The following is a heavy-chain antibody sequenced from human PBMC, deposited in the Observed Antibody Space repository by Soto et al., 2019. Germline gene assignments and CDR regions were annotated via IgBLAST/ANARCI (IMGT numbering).Heavy chain of an antibody. D-gene: IGHD3-10*01. CDR2: IIPIAAIA. V-gene: IGHV1-69*02. CDR1: GGTFSRYT. Sequence: QVQLVQSGAEVKKPGSSVKVSCKASGGTFSRYTINWVRQAPGQGLEWMGRIIPIAAIANNTQKFQVRVTITVDKSSTTAYMELSSLRSDDTAVYYCARGSTIVRGAPSWFDPWGQGTLVTVSS. J-gene: IGHJ5*02. CDR3: ARGSTIVRGAPSWFDP.